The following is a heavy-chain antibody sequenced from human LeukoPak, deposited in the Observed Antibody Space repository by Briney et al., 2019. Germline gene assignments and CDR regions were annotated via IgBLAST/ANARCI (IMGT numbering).Heavy chain of an antibody. CDR1: GFTFSIYA. V-gene: IGHV3-23*01. CDR3: AKGQASVTYKYFFDY. J-gene: IGHJ4*02. CDR2: ISDQT. D-gene: IGHD4-17*01. Sequence: GGSLRLSCVVSGFTFSIYAMAWVGQAPGKGLEWVSGISDQTYYTDSVRGRFTISRDNSKNTLYLQMNSLRAEDTAVYYCAKGQASVTYKYFFDYWGQGTLVTVSS.